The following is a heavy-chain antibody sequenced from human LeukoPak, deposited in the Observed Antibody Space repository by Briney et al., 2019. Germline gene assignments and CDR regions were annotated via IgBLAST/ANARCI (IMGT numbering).Heavy chain of an antibody. Sequence: PGGSLRLSCAASGFTFSGSALHWVRQASGKGLEWVGRIRNTANGYATAYAASVKGRFTISRDDSKNTAYLQMDSLKTEDTAVYYCTGNYYGSGSYADFDYWGQGTLVTVSS. CDR3: TGNYYGSGSYADFDY. J-gene: IGHJ4*02. V-gene: IGHV3-73*01. CDR1: GFTFSGSA. CDR2: IRNTANGYAT. D-gene: IGHD3-10*01.